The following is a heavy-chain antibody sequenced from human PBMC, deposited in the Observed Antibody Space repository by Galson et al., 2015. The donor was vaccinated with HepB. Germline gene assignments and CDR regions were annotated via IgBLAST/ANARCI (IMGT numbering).Heavy chain of an antibody. CDR1: GFTFSQFA. CDR3: AKVPLGYCNDGSCYGFDC. CDR2: IGASGGST. D-gene: IGHD2-15*01. V-gene: IGHV3-23*01. J-gene: IGHJ4*02. Sequence: SLRLSCAASGFTFSQFAMNWVRQAPGKGLEWVSAIGASGGSTHYADSVKGRFIISRDNSKNTLFLQMNSLRAEDTAVYYCAKVPLGYCNDGSCYGFDCRGQGTLVTVSS.